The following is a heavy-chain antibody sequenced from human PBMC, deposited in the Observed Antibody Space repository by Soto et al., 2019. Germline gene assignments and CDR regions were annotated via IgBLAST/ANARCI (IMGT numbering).Heavy chain of an antibody. CDR2: IYSGGST. V-gene: IGHV3-66*01. CDR3: ARDPGLELRYFDY. D-gene: IGHD1-7*01. J-gene: IGHJ4*02. CDR1: GFTVSSNY. Sequence: GGSLRLSCAASGFTVSSNYMSWVRQAPGKGLEWVSVIYSGGSTYYADSVKGRFTISRDNSKNTLYLQMNSLRAEDTAVYYCARDPGLELRYFDYWGQGTLVTVSS.